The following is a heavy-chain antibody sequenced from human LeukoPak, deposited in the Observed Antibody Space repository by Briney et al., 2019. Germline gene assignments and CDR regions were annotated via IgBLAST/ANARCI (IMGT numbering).Heavy chain of an antibody. V-gene: IGHV1-8*03. D-gene: IGHD3-10*01. J-gene: IGHJ5*02. CDR1: GYTFTSYD. CDR3: ARAGRPGHWFDP. CDR2: MNPNSGNT. Sequence: ASVKVSCKASGYTFTSYDINWVRQATGQGLEWMGWMNPNSGNTGYAQKFQGRVTITRNTSISTAYMELSSLRSEDTAVYYCARAGRPGHWFDPWGQGTLVTVSS.